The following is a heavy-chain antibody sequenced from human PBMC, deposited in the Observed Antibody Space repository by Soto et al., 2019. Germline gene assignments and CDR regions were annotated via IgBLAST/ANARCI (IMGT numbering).Heavy chain of an antibody. J-gene: IGHJ2*01. D-gene: IGHD3-3*01. CDR2: IIPIFGTA. CDR1: GGTFSSYA. V-gene: IGHV1-69*06. Sequence: QVQLVQSGAEVKKPGSSVKVSCKASGGTFSSYAISWVRQAPGQGLEWMGGIIPIFGTANYAQKFQGRVTITADKSTSTAYMELSSLRSEDTAVYYCAREEGYDFWSGYYAWYFDLWGRGTLVTVSS. CDR3: AREEGYDFWSGYYAWYFDL.